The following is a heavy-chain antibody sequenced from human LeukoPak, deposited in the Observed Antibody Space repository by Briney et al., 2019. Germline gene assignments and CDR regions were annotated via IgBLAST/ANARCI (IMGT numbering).Heavy chain of an antibody. J-gene: IGHJ6*02. D-gene: IGHD6-13*01. CDR2: ISSSGSTI. V-gene: IGHV3-11*01. CDR1: GFTFSDYY. CDR3: ARRAAEFLYYYYYGMDV. Sequence: PGGSLRLSCAASGFTFSDYYMSWIRQAPGKGLEWVSYISSSGSTIYYADSVKGRFTISRDNAKNSLYLQMNSLRAEDTAVYYCARRAAEFLYYYYYGMDVWGQGTTVTVSS.